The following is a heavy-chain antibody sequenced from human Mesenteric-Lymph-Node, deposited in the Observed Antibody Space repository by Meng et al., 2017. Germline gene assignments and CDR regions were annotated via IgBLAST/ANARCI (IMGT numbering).Heavy chain of an antibody. D-gene: IGHD2-15*01. V-gene: IGHV1-3*01. CDR2: INAGNGNT. Sequence: QVQLVQSGFELKKPVASGKVSCKASGYTFTSYTMHWVRQAPGQRLEWMGWINAGNGNTKYSQKFQGRVTITRDTSASTAYMELSSLRSEDTAVYYCARVPRCSGGSCYVEGFDYWGQGTLVTVSS. CDR3: ARVPRCSGGSCYVEGFDY. J-gene: IGHJ4*02. CDR1: GYTFTSYT.